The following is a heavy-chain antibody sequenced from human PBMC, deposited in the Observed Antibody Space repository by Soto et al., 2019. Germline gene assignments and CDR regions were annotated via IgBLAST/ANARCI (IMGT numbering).Heavy chain of an antibody. J-gene: IGHJ5*01. V-gene: IGHV1-18*01. CDR1: GYTFTSYG. CDR2: ISAYNGDT. Sequence: GASVKVSCKASGYTFTSYGITWVRQAPGQGLEWMGWISAYNGDTNYAQKLQGRVTMTTDTSTSTVYMKLRSLRSDDTAVYYCASVGVGGHTNRFDSWGQGIRVTVSS. CDR3: ASVGVGGHTNRFDS. D-gene: IGHD2-21*01.